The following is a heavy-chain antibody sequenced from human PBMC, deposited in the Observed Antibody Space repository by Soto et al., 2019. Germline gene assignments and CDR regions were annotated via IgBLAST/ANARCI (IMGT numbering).Heavy chain of an antibody. J-gene: IGHJ4*02. Sequence: ASVKVSCKASGYTFSDKYIHWVRQAPGQGLEWMGWINPNSGATSSAQTFQGRVTLTRDTSISTAYMELTRLRSDDTAVYYCVRVDCSGAICQILSYWGQGNLVTVSS. V-gene: IGHV1-2*02. CDR3: VRVDCSGAICQILSY. CDR2: INPNSGAT. D-gene: IGHD2-15*01. CDR1: GYTFSDKY.